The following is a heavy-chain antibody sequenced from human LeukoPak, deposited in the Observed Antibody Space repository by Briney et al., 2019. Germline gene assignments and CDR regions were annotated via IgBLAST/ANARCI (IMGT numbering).Heavy chain of an antibody. Sequence: ASVKVSCKASGYTFTGYYMHWVRQAPGQGLEWMGWINPNSGGTNYAQKFQGRVTMTRDTSISTAYMELGRLSSVTAADTAVYYCARAESMITFGGVIVQTGYFDYWGQGTLVTVSS. CDR3: ARAESMITFGGVIVQTGYFDY. CDR1: GYTFTGYY. CDR2: INPNSGGT. J-gene: IGHJ4*02. V-gene: IGHV1-2*02. D-gene: IGHD3-16*02.